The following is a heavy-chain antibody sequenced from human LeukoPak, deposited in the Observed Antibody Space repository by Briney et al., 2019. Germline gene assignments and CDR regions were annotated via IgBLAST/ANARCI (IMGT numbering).Heavy chain of an antibody. CDR2: ISASGGKT. CDR1: GFIFNDYA. D-gene: IGHD3-10*01. CDR3: AKWTRTTLFRGDRARFDS. J-gene: IGHJ4*02. V-gene: IGHV3-23*01. Sequence: GGSLRLSCAASGFIFNDYAMSWVRQVPGKGLECVSVISASGGKTYYADSVKGRFTISRDTFKTTISLQMNSLRVEDSAVYYCAKWTRTTLFRGDRARFDSWGQGTLVTVPS.